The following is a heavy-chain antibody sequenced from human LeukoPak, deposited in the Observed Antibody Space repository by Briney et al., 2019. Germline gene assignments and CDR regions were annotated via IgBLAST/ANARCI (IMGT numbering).Heavy chain of an antibody. V-gene: IGHV1-69*01. CDR3: ARDFSYYYDSNGYLLDY. D-gene: IGHD3-22*01. CDR1: GGTFSSYA. CDR2: IIPIFGTA. Sequence: ASVKVSFKASGGTFSSYAISWVREAPGQGLEWMGGIIPIFGTANYAQKFQGRVTITADESTSTAYMELSSLRSEDTAVYYCARDFSYYYDSNGYLLDYWGQGTLVTVSS. J-gene: IGHJ4*02.